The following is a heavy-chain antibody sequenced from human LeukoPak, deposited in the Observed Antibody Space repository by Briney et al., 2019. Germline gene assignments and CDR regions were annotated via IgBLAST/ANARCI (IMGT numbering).Heavy chain of an antibody. CDR3: ARERIGGVRTSGSYQIVHYYGMDV. CDR2: ISYDGSNE. J-gene: IGHJ6*02. V-gene: IGHV3-30-3*01. CDR1: GFTFSSYA. D-gene: IGHD6-19*01. Sequence: GGSLRLSCAASGFTFSSYAMHWVRQAPGKGLEWVAVISYDGSNEYNADSVQGRFTISRDNSKNTLYLEMNSLSAEDTAVYYCARERIGGVRTSGSYQIVHYYGMDVWGQGTTVTVSS.